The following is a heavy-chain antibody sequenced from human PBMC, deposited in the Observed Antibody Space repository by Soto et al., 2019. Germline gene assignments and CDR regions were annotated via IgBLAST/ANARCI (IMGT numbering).Heavy chain of an antibody. CDR1: GFTFSSYA. CDR2: ISGSGGST. V-gene: IGHV3-23*01. D-gene: IGHD2-2*01. Sequence: GGSLRLSCAASGFTFSSYAMSWVRQAPGKGLEWVSAISGSGGSTYYADSVKGRFTISRDNSKNTLYLQMNSLRAEDTAVYYCAKTPLFGVVVPAATNDYWGQGTLVTVSS. CDR3: AKTPLFGVVVPAATNDY. J-gene: IGHJ4*02.